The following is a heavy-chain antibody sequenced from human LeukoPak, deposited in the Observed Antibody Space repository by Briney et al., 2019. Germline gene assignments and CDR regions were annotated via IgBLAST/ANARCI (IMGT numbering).Heavy chain of an antibody. Sequence: PGGSLRLSCAASGFTFSSYSMNWVRQAPGKGLEWVSSISSSSSYIYYADSVKGRFTISRDNAKNSLYLQMNSLRAEDTAVYYCARGLGATRRAGFDYWGQGTLVTVS. J-gene: IGHJ4*02. CDR3: ARGLGATRRAGFDY. CDR2: ISSSSSYI. CDR1: GFTFSSYS. D-gene: IGHD1-26*01. V-gene: IGHV3-21*01.